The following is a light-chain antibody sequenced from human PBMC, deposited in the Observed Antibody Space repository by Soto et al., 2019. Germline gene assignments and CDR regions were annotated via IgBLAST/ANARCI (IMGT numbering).Light chain of an antibody. CDR1: QSVSSSY. CDR2: GTS. CDR3: QQYGSSAWT. J-gene: IGKJ1*01. V-gene: IGKV3-20*01. Sequence: ELVLTQSPGTLSLSPGDRATLSCRASQSVSSSYLAWYQQKPGQAPRLLIYGTSSRATAIPDRFSGSGSGTDFTLTISRLEPEDFAGYYCQQYGSSAWTFGHGTKVEIK.